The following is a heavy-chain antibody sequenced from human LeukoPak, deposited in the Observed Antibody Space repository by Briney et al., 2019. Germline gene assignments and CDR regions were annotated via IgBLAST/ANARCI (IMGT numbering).Heavy chain of an antibody. J-gene: IGHJ6*04. CDR2: INHSGST. V-gene: IGHV4-34*01. Sequence: PSETLSLTCAVYGGSFSGYYWSWIRQPPGKGLEWIGEINHSGSTNYNPSLKGRVTISVDTSKNRFSLKLSSVTAADTAVYYCARGKYCSSTSCPAGVYGMDVWGKGTTVTVSS. CDR1: GGSFSGYY. D-gene: IGHD2-2*01. CDR3: ARGKYCSSTSCPAGVYGMDV.